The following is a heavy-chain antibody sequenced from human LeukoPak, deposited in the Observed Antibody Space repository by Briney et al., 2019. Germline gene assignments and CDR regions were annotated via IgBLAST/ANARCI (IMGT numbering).Heavy chain of an antibody. D-gene: IGHD2-2*01. Sequence: SETLSLTCTVSGGSISSYYWSWIRQPAGKGLEWIGRIYTSGSTNYNPSLKSRVTMSVDTSKNQFSLKLSSVTAADTAVYYCARHSPDIVVVPAAPLDYWGQGTLVTVSS. CDR2: IYTSGST. V-gene: IGHV4-4*07. CDR3: ARHSPDIVVVPAAPLDY. CDR1: GGSISSYY. J-gene: IGHJ4*02.